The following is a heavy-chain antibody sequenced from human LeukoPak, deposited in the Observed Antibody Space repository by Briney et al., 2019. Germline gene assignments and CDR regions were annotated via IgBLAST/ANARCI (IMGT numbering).Heavy chain of an antibody. CDR2: IYPHDSDT. CDR3: VRGAGTTVDY. Sequence: GESLKISCKGSGFSFTSYWVGWVRQMPGKGLEWMGIIYPHDSDTRYSPSFQGQVTVSADKSISSAFLQWGSLKASDSAMYYCVRGAGTTVDYWGXGTLVTVSS. V-gene: IGHV5-51*01. D-gene: IGHD1-7*01. CDR1: GFSFTSYW. J-gene: IGHJ4*02.